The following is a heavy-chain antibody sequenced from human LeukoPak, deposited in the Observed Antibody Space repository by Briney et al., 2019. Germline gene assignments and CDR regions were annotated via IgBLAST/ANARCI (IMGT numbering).Heavy chain of an antibody. D-gene: IGHD3-3*01. J-gene: IGHJ4*02. CDR3: ARERIFGVVTTIYYFDY. V-gene: IGHV4-34*01. CDR1: GGSSSGYY. Sequence: SETLSLTCAVYGGSSSGYYWSWIRQPPGKGLEWIGEINHSGSTNYNPSLKSRVTISVDTSKNQFSLKLSSVTAADTAVYYCARERIFGVVTTIYYFDYWGQGTLVTVSS. CDR2: INHSGST.